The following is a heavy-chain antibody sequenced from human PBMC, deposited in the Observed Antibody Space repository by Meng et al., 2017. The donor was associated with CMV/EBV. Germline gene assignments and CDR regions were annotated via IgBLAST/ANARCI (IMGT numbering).Heavy chain of an antibody. J-gene: IGHJ4*02. CDR3: ARDERYSSSWFWRLFDY. Sequence: SETLSLTCTVSGGSISSSSYYWGWIRQPPGKGLEWIGSIYYSGSTYSNPSLKSRVTISVDTSKNQFSLKLSSVTAADTAVYYCARDERYSSSWFWRLFDYWGQGTLVTVSS. CDR2: IYYSGST. V-gene: IGHV4-39*07. D-gene: IGHD6-13*01. CDR1: GGSISSSSYY.